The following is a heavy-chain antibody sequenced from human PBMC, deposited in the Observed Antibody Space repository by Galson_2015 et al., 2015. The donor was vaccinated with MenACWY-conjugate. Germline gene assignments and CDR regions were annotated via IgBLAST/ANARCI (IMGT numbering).Heavy chain of an antibody. J-gene: IGHJ4*02. CDR2: ISGGGT. CDR3: ARGTGDYVDGSGDF. CDR1: EFTFTSDD. D-gene: IGHD4-17*01. Sequence: SLRLSCAASEFTFTSDDMNWFRQAPGKGLEWVSAISGGGTYYADSVKGRFTISRDNSKSTLYLQMNSLRVEDTAVYYCARGTGDYVDGSGDFWGQGTLVTVSS. V-gene: IGHV3-23*01.